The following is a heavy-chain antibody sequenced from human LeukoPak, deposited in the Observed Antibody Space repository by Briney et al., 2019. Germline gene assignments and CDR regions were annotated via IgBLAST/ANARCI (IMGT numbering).Heavy chain of an antibody. D-gene: IGHD2-21*01. CDR3: ARDFPYSLLDAFDI. CDR2: ISSNGDST. J-gene: IGHJ3*02. Sequence: PGGSLRLSCSASGFTFSNFAMHWVRQAPGKGLEYVSAISSNGDSTYYSDSVKGRFTISRDNSKNTLYLQMSSLRTEDTAVYYCARDFPYSLLDAFDIWGQGTMVTVSS. CDR1: GFTFSNFA. V-gene: IGHV3-64D*06.